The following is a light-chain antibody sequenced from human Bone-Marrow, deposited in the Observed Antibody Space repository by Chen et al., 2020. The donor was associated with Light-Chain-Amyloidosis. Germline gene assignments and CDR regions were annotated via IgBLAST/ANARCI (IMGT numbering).Light chain of an antibody. Sequence: QAVVTQDPSLAVSPGGTVTLTCDSSTEAVTSGQFPSWFQPTPGQAPRTLIYDTNHKHSWPPARFSGSLLGCKAALTLSGAQPEDEAQYYCLLSYNTIGVFGGGTTLTVL. CDR1: TEAVTSGQF. CDR3: LLSYNTIGV. CDR2: DTN. J-gene: IGLJ3*02. V-gene: IGLV7-46*01.